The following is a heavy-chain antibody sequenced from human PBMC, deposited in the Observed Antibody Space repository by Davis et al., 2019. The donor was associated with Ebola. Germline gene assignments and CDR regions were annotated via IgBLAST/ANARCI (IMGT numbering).Heavy chain of an antibody. J-gene: IGHJ6*04. D-gene: IGHD6-6*01. CDR3: ARDISDSSSSLYYYYGMDV. CDR2: ISGSGGST. CDR1: VITFSSYA. Sequence: GGSLRLSCTDSVITFSSYAMTWVRQAPGKGLEWVSAISGSGGSTYYADSVKGRFTISRDNSKNTLYLQMNSLRAEDTAVYYCARDISDSSSSLYYYYGMDVWGKGTTVTVSS. V-gene: IGHV3-23*01.